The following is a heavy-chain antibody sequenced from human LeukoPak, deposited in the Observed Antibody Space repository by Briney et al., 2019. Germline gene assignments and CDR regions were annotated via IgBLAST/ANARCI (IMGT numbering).Heavy chain of an antibody. D-gene: IGHD3-3*01. CDR2: IIPIFGTA. J-gene: IGHJ5*02. Sequence: ASVKVSCKASGYTFTGYYMHWVRQAPGQGLEWMGGIIPIFGTANYAQKFQGRVTITTDESTSTAYMELSSLRSEDTAVYYCARDRESEEYYDFWSGYYSRGSKRYNWFDPWGQGTLVTVSS. V-gene: IGHV1-69*05. CDR3: ARDRESEEYYDFWSGYYSRGSKRYNWFDP. CDR1: GYTFTGYY.